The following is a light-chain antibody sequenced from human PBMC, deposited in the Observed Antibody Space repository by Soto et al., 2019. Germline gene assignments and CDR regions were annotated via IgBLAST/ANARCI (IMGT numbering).Light chain of an antibody. J-gene: IGLJ3*02. CDR1: SSNIGAGYD. Sequence: QSVLTQPTSVSGAPGQGVTISCAGTSSNIGAGYDVHWYQQVPGTAPKLLIYTNSNRPSGVTDRFSGSKSGTSASLAITGLQAADEADYYCQSYDSSLSALVFGGGTKLTVL. V-gene: IGLV1-40*01. CDR3: QSYDSSLSALV. CDR2: TNS.